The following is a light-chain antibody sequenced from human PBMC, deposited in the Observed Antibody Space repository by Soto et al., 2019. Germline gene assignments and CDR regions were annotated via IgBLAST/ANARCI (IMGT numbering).Light chain of an antibody. J-gene: IGKJ2*01. Sequence: QMTQSPSTLSASVGDTVTITCRASQRMSGWLAWYHQKPGKAPRLLIYAASTLESGVPSRFSGSESGTEFSLTISSLQPEDSATYYCQHLNSYLRATFGQGTKVDIK. CDR1: QRMSGW. V-gene: IGKV1-5*01. CDR2: AAS. CDR3: QHLNSYLRAT.